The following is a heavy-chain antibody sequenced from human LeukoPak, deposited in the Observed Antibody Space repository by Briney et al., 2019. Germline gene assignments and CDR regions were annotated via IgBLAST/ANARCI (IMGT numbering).Heavy chain of an antibody. J-gene: IGHJ4*02. D-gene: IGHD2-2*01. Sequence: NPGGSLRLSCAASGFTFSSYSMNWVRQAPGKGPEWVSSISSSSSYIYYADSVKGRFTISRDNAKNSLYLQINSLRAEDTAVYYCARDCSSTSCFDYWGQGTLVTVSS. CDR3: ARDCSSTSCFDY. CDR2: ISSSSSYI. V-gene: IGHV3-21*01. CDR1: GFTFSSYS.